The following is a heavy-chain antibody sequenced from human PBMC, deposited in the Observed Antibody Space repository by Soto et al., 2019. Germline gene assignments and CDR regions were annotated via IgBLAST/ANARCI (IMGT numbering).Heavy chain of an antibody. CDR2: ISAYNGNT. CDR3: ARDCSSIAARQTSDYYYGMDV. CDR1: CYTFTSYG. J-gene: IGHJ6*02. Sequence: ASVKVSCKASCYTFTSYGISWVRQAPGQGLEWMGWISAYNGNTNYAQKLQGRVTMTTDTSTSTAYMELRSLRSDDTAVYYCARDCSSIAARQTSDYYYGMDVWGQGTTVTVSS. D-gene: IGHD6-6*01. V-gene: IGHV1-18*01.